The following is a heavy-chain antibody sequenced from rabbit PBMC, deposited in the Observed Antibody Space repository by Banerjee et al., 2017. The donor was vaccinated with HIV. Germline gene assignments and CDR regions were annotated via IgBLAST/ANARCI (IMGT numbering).Heavy chain of an antibody. D-gene: IGHD4-2*01. J-gene: IGHJ4*01. V-gene: IGHV1S45*01. CDR1: GFSFSDKYV. CDR3: ARSGAGAARFKL. CDR2: INTSSGNT. Sequence: QEQLEESGGDLVKPGRSLTLTCTASGFSFSDKYVMCWVRQAPGKGLEWIGCINTSSGNTVYASWAKGRFTISKTSSTTVTLQMTSVTATDTATYFGARSGAGAARFKLWGPGTLVTVS.